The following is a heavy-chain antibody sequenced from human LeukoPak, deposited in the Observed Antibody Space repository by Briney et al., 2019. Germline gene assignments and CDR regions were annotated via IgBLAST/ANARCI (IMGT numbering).Heavy chain of an antibody. D-gene: IGHD3/OR15-3a*01. CDR2: ISDSGGST. CDR1: GITLSNYG. CDR3: AKRGVVTRVILVGFHKESHYFES. V-gene: IGHV3-23*01. J-gene: IGHJ4*02. Sequence: GGSLRLSCAVSGITLSNYGMSWVRQAPGKGLEWVAGISDSGGSTKYADSVKGRFTIARDNRKNTLYLQMNSLRAEDTAVYFCAKRGVVTRVILVGFHKESHYFESWGQGALVTVSS.